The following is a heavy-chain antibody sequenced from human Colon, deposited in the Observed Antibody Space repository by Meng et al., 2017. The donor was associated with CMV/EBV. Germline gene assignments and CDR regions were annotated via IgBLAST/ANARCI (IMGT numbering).Heavy chain of an antibody. Sequence: ASVKVSCKASGYTFTGYYMHWVRQAPGQGLEWMGWINPNSGGTHYAQNFQGRVTMTRDTSISTAYMELSSLRSDDTAAYYCATPSGVAGPLRPLDYWGQGTLVTVSS. D-gene: IGHD2-15*01. CDR3: ATPSGVAGPLRPLDY. V-gene: IGHV1-2*02. J-gene: IGHJ4*02. CDR1: GYTFTGYY. CDR2: INPNSGGT.